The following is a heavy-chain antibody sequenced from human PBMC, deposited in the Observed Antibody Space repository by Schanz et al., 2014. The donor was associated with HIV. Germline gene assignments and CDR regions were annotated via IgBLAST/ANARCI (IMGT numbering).Heavy chain of an antibody. CDR2: ISESGSLS. CDR3: AKTEYDSRGNSQSHFDY. D-gene: IGHD3-22*01. CDR1: GFTFNNYA. Sequence: DVQLLDSGGGLVQPGGSLRLSCIASGFTFNNYARRFFLHSPCKCLSWVSSISESGSLSYYADSVNGRFTISRDNSKNTLYLQXXXLRTXDTAVYYCAKTEYDSRGNSQSHFDYWGQGTLVTVSS. J-gene: IGHJ4*02. V-gene: IGHV3-23*01.